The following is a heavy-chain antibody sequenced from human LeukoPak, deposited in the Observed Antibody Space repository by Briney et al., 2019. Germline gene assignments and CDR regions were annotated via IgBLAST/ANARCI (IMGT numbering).Heavy chain of an antibody. CDR2: ISGSGGST. J-gene: IGHJ4*02. CDR1: GFTFSSYA. D-gene: IGHD3-22*01. V-gene: IGHV3-23*01. CDR3: AKDKPCYDSSGYYAGLFDY. Sequence: GGSLRLSCAASGFTFSSYAMSWVRQAPGKGLEWVSAISGSGGSTYYADSVKGRFTISRDNSKNTLYLQMNSLRAEDTAVYYCAKDKPCYDSSGYYAGLFDYWGQGTLVTVSS.